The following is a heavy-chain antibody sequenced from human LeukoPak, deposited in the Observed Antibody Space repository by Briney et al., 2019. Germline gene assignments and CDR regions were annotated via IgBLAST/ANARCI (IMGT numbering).Heavy chain of an antibody. D-gene: IGHD3-10*01. J-gene: IGHJ5*02. Sequence: GESLRLSCAASGFTFSSYSMNWVRQAPGKGLEWVSYISSASNTIYYADSVKGRFTISRDNAKNSLYLQMNSLRAEDTAMYYCARDGWFGDYNWFDPWCQGTLVTVSS. CDR2: ISSASNTI. CDR1: GFTFSSYS. CDR3: ARDGWFGDYNWFDP. V-gene: IGHV3-48*01.